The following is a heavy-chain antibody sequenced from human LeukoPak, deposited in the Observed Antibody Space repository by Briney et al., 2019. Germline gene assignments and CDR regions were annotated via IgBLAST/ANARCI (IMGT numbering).Heavy chain of an antibody. CDR3: ARSGRSHPLLRFLEWLFDY. V-gene: IGHV1-18*01. CDR1: GYTFTSYG. CDR2: ISAYNGNT. Sequence: GASEKVSCKASGYTFTSYGISWVRQAPGQGLEWMGWISAYNGNTNYAQKLQGRVTMTTDTSTSTAYMELRSLRSDDTAVYYCARSGRSHPLLRFLEWLFDYWGQGTLVTASS. J-gene: IGHJ4*02. D-gene: IGHD3-3*01.